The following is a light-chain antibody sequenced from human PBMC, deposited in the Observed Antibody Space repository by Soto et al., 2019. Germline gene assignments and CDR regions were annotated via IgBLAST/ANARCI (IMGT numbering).Light chain of an antibody. CDR2: DVS. V-gene: IGLV2-14*01. CDR3: SSYTSSSTPLYV. Sequence: QSVLTQPPSASGTPGQRVVISCSGSSPNIASNYVYWYQQHPGKAPKLMIYDVSNRPSGVSTRFSGSKSGNTASLTISGLQAEDEADYYCSSYTSSSTPLYVFGTGTKVTVL. CDR1: SPNIASNY. J-gene: IGLJ1*01.